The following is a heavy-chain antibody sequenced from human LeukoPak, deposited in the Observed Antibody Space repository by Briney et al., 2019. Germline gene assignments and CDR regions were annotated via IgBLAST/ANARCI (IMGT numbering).Heavy chain of an antibody. Sequence: PSETLSLTCTVSGGSISNYYWSWTRQPAGKGLEWIGRIYTSGSTNYNPSLKSRVTMSADTSKNQFSLKLSSVTAADTAVYYCARGGSSWQSFDYWGQGTLVTVSS. V-gene: IGHV4-4*07. CDR2: IYTSGST. D-gene: IGHD6-13*01. CDR3: ARGGSSWQSFDY. J-gene: IGHJ4*02. CDR1: GGSISNYY.